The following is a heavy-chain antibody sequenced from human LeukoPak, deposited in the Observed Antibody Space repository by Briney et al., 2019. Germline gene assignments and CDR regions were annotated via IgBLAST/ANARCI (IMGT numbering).Heavy chain of an antibody. V-gene: IGHV1-69*13. J-gene: IGHJ4*02. Sequence: SVKISCKASGGTFSSYAISWVRQAPGQGLEWMGGIIPIFGTANYAQKFQGRVTITADESTSTAYMELSSLRSEDTAVYYCARTPGATENEDDYWGQGTLVTVSS. D-gene: IGHD1-26*01. CDR3: ARTPGATENEDDY. CDR1: GGTFSSYA. CDR2: IIPIFGTA.